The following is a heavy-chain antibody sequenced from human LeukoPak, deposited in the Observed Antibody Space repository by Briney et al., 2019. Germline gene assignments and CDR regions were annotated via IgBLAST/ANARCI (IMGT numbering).Heavy chain of an antibody. Sequence: GGSLRLSCAAPGFTFISYTMKWVRQAPGKGLEWVSSISSSSSYIYYADSVMGRFTISRDNPKNALYLQMNNLRSEDTAVYYCAREMPRAGMDVWGQGTTVTVSS. CDR1: GFTFISYT. CDR2: ISSSSSYI. J-gene: IGHJ6*02. D-gene: IGHD2-2*01. V-gene: IGHV3-21*01. CDR3: AREMPRAGMDV.